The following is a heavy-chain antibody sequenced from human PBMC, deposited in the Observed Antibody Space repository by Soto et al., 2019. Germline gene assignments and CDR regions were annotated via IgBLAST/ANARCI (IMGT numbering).Heavy chain of an antibody. CDR1: GGSFSGYY. V-gene: IGHV4-34*01. Sequence: SETLSLTCAVYGGSFSGYYWSWIRQPPGKGLEWIGEINHRGSTNYNPSLKSRVTISVDTSKNQFSLKLSSVTAADTAVYYCAREGGSEKSFDYWGQGTLVTVSS. D-gene: IGHD6-19*01. CDR3: AREGGSEKSFDY. J-gene: IGHJ4*02. CDR2: INHRGST.